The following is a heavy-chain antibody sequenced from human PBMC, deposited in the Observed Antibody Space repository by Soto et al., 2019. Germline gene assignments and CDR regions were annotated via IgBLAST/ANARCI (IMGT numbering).Heavy chain of an antibody. Sequence: QITLKESGPTLVKPTQTLTLTCTFSGFSLSTSGVGVGWIRQPPGKALEWLAVIYWDDDKRYRPSLKSRLTITKGTSKNQVVLTVTNIDPVDTATYYCALKRWSNFDYWGQGTLVTVSS. D-gene: IGHD2-15*01. CDR1: GFSLSTSGVG. CDR2: IYWDDDK. V-gene: IGHV2-5*02. CDR3: ALKRWSNFDY. J-gene: IGHJ4*02.